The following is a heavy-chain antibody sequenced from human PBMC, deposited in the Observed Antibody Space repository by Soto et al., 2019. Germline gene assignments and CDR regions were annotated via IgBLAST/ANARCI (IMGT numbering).Heavy chain of an antibody. D-gene: IGHD3-10*01. CDR2: ISAYNGNT. J-gene: IGHJ6*02. Sequence: ASVKVSCKASGYTFASYAISWMRQAPGQGLEWMGWISAYNGNTNYAQKLQGRVTMTTDTSTSTAYMDLRSLRSDDTAVYYCARVLLWFGELGDPYLDYYGMDVWGQGTTVTVSS. V-gene: IGHV1-18*01. CDR1: GYTFASYA. CDR3: ARVLLWFGELGDPYLDYYGMDV.